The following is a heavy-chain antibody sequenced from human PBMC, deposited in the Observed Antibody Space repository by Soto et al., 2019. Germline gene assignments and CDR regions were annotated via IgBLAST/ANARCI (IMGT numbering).Heavy chain of an antibody. V-gene: IGHV1-69*01. Sequence: VQLMQSGAEVKQPGSSVKVSCKASGGTFSSHSMNWVRQAPGQGLEWMGGIITLFGTANYAQNFQGRVTITADQSTSTAYMELNSLRSDDTAVSYCAREVGYGDFSAALLDWGQGTLVTVSS. J-gene: IGHJ4*02. CDR2: IITLFGTA. CDR1: GGTFSSHS. CDR3: AREVGYGDFSAALLD. D-gene: IGHD4-17*01.